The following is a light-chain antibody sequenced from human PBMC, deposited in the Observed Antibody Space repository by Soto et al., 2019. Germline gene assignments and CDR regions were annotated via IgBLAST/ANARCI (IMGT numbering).Light chain of an antibody. CDR2: GAS. V-gene: IGKV3-20*01. Sequence: EIVLTQSPGTLSLSPGERATLSCRASQSVGSDYLAWYQQKPGQAPRILIFGASGRATGIPDRFSGSGSGTDFTLTISRLEPEDFAVYYCQQYGSSPWTFGPGTKGEIK. CDR3: QQYGSSPWT. J-gene: IGKJ1*01. CDR1: QSVGSDY.